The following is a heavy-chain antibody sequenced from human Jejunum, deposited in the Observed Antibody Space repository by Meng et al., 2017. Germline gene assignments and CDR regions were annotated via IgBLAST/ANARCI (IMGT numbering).Heavy chain of an antibody. CDR3: ATRTRDSFDY. J-gene: IGHJ4*02. Sequence: QVQLHESGPGLVMPSGTLSLTCAVSGGSITGTNWWTGVRQAPGKGLVWIGEIYHSGTTNYNPSLKSRVAISADKSKNQFSLNLYSLSAADTAVYYCATRTRDSFDYWGQGSLVTVSS. CDR1: GGSITGTNW. CDR2: IYHSGTT. V-gene: IGHV4-4*02. D-gene: IGHD1-7*01.